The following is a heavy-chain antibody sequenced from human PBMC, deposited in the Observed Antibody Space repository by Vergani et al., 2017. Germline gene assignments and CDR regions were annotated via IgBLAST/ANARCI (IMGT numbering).Heavy chain of an antibody. V-gene: IGHV3-30*02. CDR3: TKAGQYDSDNFHDS. CDR1: GFNFRIYG. D-gene: IGHD3-22*01. CDR2: IRYDGSKR. Sequence: QLLESGGGLIQPGGSLRLSCIASGFNFRIYGMHWVRQAPGKGLEWVAFIRYDGSKRFYGDSVRGRFTISRDNSQTTVFLQMNSLRADDSAVYYCTKAGQYDSDNFHDSWGQGALVTVSS. J-gene: IGHJ1*01.